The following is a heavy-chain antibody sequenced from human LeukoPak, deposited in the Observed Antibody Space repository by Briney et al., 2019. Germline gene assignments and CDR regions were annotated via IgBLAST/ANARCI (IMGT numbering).Heavy chain of an antibody. Sequence: GGSLRLSCEGSGFPFSSYEMNWLRQAPGKGLEWVSHIDSGGINIYYAASVKGRFTISRDNAKNSIYLQMDSLRVEHTAIYFCARDSVGDLLDYWGQGTPVTVSS. CDR1: GFPFSSYE. D-gene: IGHD4-17*01. J-gene: IGHJ4*02. CDR2: IDSGGINI. V-gene: IGHV3-48*03. CDR3: ARDSVGDLLDY.